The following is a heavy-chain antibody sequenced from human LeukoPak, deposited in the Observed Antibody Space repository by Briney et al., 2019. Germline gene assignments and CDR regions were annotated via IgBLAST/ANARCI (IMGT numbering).Heavy chain of an antibody. J-gene: IGHJ6*03. CDR3: ARDRGYNWNLYSSYYMDV. Sequence: ASVKVSCKASGYTSTGYYMHWVRQAPGQGLEWMGWINPNSGGTNYAQKFQGRVTMTRDTSISTAYMELSRLRSDDTAVYYCARDRGYNWNLYSSYYMDVWGKGTTVTVSS. D-gene: IGHD1-7*01. CDR1: GYTSTGYY. CDR2: INPNSGGT. V-gene: IGHV1-2*02.